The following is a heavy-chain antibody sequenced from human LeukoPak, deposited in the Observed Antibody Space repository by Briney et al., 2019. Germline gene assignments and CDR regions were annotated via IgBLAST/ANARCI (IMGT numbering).Heavy chain of an antibody. CDR2: ISYSGST. CDR1: GYSISSGYY. CDR3: ARYSVTSDAFDI. J-gene: IGHJ3*02. V-gene: IGHV4-38-2*01. Sequence: SETLSLTCAVSGYSISSGYYWGWIRQPPGKGLEWIGSISYSGSTYYNPSLKSRVTISVDTSKNQFSLKLSSVTAADTAVYYCARYSVTSDAFDIWGQGTMVTVSS. D-gene: IGHD4-17*01.